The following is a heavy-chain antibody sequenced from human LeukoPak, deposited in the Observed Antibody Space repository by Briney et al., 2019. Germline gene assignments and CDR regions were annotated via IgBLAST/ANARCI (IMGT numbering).Heavy chain of an antibody. CDR1: GYTFTGYY. D-gene: IGHD1-26*01. J-gene: IGHJ4*02. V-gene: IGHV1-2*02. CDR2: INPNSGGT. Sequence: GASVKVSCKASGYTFTGYYMHCVRQAPGQGLEWMGWINPNSGGTNYAQKFQGRVTMTRDTSISTAYMELSRLRSDDTAVYYCARDLGGAYYFDFWGQGTLVTVSS. CDR3: ARDLGGAYYFDF.